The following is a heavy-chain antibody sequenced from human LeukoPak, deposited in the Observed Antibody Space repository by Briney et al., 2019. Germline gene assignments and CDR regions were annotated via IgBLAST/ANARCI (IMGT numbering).Heavy chain of an antibody. Sequence: PGGSPRLSRAASGFTFSSYEINWVRQAPGKGLVWVSSISGSGSTENYADSVTGRFTISRDNARDSLFLLMNSLRGEDTAVYYWARGGRGYGMDVWGQGTTVTVSS. CDR3: ARGGRGYGMDV. CDR2: ISGSGSTE. V-gene: IGHV3-48*03. J-gene: IGHJ6*02. CDR1: GFTFSSYE.